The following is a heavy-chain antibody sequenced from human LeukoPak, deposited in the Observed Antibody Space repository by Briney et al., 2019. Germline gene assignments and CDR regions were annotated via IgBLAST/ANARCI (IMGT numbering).Heavy chain of an antibody. J-gene: IGHJ4*02. CDR1: GFTFSSYS. D-gene: IGHD3-22*01. CDR2: ISSSSSYI. CDR3: ARDRTYYDSSGYYSD. V-gene: IGHV3-21*01. Sequence: GGSLRLSCAASGFTFSSYSMNWVRQAPGKGLEWVSSISSSSSYIYYADSVKGRFTISRDNAKDSLYLQMNSLRAEDTAVYYCARDRTYYDSSGYYSDWGQGTLVTVSS.